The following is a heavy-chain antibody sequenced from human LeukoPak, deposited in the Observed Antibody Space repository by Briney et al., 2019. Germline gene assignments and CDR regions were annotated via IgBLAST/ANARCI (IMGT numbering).Heavy chain of an antibody. J-gene: IGHJ5*02. D-gene: IGHD2-2*01. Sequence: SETLSLTCNISEGSISHDYWVWVRQPPGKGLEWIAYIDYSGYTDYNPSVKSRVTMSIDASKGQFTLHLRSVSAADTAIYYCTTCAPNRYWFAPWGQGIQVTVSS. V-gene: IGHV4-59*08. CDR2: IDYSGYT. CDR3: TTCAPNRYWFAP. CDR1: EGSISHDY.